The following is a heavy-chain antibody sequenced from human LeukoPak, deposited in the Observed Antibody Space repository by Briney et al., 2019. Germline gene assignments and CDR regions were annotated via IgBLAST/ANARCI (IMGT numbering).Heavy chain of an antibody. CDR2: IYWDDDK. CDR1: GFSLSTSGVG. V-gene: IGHV2-5*02. Sequence: SGPTLVKPTQTLTLTCTFSGFSLSTSGVGVGRIRQPPGKALERLALIYWDDDKRYSPSLKSRLTITKGTSKNQVVFTMTNMDPVDTATYYCAHTLEYCSGGSCFTFDYWGQGALVTVSS. J-gene: IGHJ4*02. CDR3: AHTLEYCSGGSCFTFDY. D-gene: IGHD2-15*01.